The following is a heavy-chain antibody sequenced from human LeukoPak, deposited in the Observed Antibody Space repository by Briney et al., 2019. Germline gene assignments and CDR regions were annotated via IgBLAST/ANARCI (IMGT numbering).Heavy chain of an antibody. V-gene: IGHV3-23*01. Sequence: GGSLRLSCTTSRFSINNYAMTWVCRAPGKGLEWVSSIWSSGDHTKYADSVRGRVTVSRDKTKNTLYLQMNDLRVDDTAVYYCAKDPNGDYIGAFDVWGQGIMVTVSS. CDR2: IWSSGDHT. CDR1: RFSINNYA. J-gene: IGHJ3*01. CDR3: AKDPNGDYIGAFDV. D-gene: IGHD2-8*01.